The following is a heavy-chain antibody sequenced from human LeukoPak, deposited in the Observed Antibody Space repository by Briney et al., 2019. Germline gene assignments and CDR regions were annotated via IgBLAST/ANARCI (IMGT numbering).Heavy chain of an antibody. V-gene: IGHV3-49*04. CDR2: IRSKAYGGTT. CDR1: GFTFSSYS. J-gene: IGHJ6*02. D-gene: IGHD5-12*01. CDR3: TRDQAVVATTFVYYYYGMDV. Sequence: GGSLRLSCAASGFTFSSYSMNWVRQAPGKGLEWVGFIRSKAYGGTTEYAASVKGRFTISRDDSKSIAYLQMNSLKTEDTAVYYCTRDQAVVATTFVYYYYGMDVWGQGTTVTVSS.